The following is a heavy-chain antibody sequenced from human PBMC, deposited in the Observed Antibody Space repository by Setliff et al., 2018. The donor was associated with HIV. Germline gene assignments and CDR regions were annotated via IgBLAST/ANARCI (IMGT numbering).Heavy chain of an antibody. CDR2: IYYSGSI. V-gene: IGHV4-28*03. CDR1: GYSISSNDW. J-gene: IGHJ5*02. Sequence: PSETLSLTCVVSGYSISSNDWWGWIRQSPGKGLEWIGYIYYSGSIYYNPSLKSRVTMSVDTSKNQFSLKLSSVTAADTAVYYCARDQSIAARYLFDPWGQGTLVTVSS. D-gene: IGHD6-6*01. CDR3: ARDQSIAARYLFDP.